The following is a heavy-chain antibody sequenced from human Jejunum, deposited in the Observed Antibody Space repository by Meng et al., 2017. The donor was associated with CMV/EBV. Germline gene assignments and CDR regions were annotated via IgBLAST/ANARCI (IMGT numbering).Heavy chain of an antibody. V-gene: IGHV1-69-2*01. J-gene: IGHJ2*01. CDR3: ALGLYSSSWYFDL. CDR1: VNQYTDHY. CDR2: VDPEDGDT. Sequence: KISVNQYTDHYIHWIHEAPGKGLEWMGLVDPEDGDTSYADKSQGRVTISADTSTKTIYVDLSSLRSEDTAVYFCALGLYSSSWYFDLWGRGTLVTVSS. D-gene: IGHD1-26*01.